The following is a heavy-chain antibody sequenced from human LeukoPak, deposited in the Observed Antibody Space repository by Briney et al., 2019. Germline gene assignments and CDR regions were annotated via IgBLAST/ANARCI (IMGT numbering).Heavy chain of an antibody. CDR1: GGSFSGYY. V-gene: IGHV4-34*01. CDR3: ARKGALFRNAFDI. D-gene: IGHD3-16*01. CDR2: INHSGST. Sequence: SETLSLTCAVYGGSFSGYYWSWIRQPPGKGLEWIGEINHSGSTNYNPSLKSRVTISVDMSKNQFSLKLSSVTAADTAVYYCARKGALFRNAFDIWGQGTMVTVSS. J-gene: IGHJ3*02.